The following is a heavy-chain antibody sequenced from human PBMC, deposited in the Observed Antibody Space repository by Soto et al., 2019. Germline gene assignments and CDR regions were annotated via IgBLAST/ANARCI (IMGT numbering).Heavy chain of an antibody. CDR1: GFTVSGNY. Sequence: EVQLVETGGGLIQPGGSLRLSCAASGFTVSGNYMSWVRQAPGKGLEWVSASYNGGGTYYADSVKGRFTIPRDNSKTTPHLQMNSLRAEDTAVYYCASTRGSSYDYWGQGTLVTVSS. CDR2: SYNGGGT. V-gene: IGHV3-53*02. D-gene: IGHD6-6*01. CDR3: ASTRGSSYDY. J-gene: IGHJ4*02.